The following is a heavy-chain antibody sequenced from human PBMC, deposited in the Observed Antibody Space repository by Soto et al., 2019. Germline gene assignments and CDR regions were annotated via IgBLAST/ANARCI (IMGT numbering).Heavy chain of an antibody. D-gene: IGHD2-15*01. J-gene: IGHJ6*02. CDR3: ARGGYSDGYGMDV. CDR2: ISAYNGNT. V-gene: IGHV1-18*01. Sequence: ASVQVSFKASGYTFTSYGIRCVRQAPGQGLEWMGWISAYNGNTNYAQRLQGRVSMTTDTSTSTAYMELRSLRSDDTAVYYCARGGYSDGYGMDVWGQGTTVTVSS. CDR1: GYTFTSYG.